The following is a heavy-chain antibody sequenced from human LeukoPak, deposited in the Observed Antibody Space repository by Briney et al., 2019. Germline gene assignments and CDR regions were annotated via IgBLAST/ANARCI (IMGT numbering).Heavy chain of an antibody. Sequence: GGSLRLSCAASGFTFSSYWMSWVRQAPGKGLEWVANIKQDGGEKYYVGSVKGRFTVSRDNAKSSLHLQMNSLRAEDTAVYYCAREWNYYGSGIMDVWGKGTTVTVSS. CDR3: AREWNYYGSGIMDV. CDR2: IKQDGGEK. J-gene: IGHJ6*04. V-gene: IGHV3-7*01. CDR1: GFTFSSYW. D-gene: IGHD3-10*01.